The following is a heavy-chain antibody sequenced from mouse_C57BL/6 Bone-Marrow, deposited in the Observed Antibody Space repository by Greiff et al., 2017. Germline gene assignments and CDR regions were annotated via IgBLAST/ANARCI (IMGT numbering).Heavy chain of an antibody. J-gene: IGHJ2*01. D-gene: IGHD1-1*01. CDR1: GYAFSSSW. CDR3: SKDYYYGSWYDFDY. Sequence: VKLQQSGPELVKPGASVKISCKASGYAFSSSWMNWVKQRPGKGLEWIGRISPGDGNTNYNGKFKGKATLTADKSSSTAYMQLSSLTSEDAAVFFCSKDYYYGSWYDFDYWGQGTTLTVSS. V-gene: IGHV1-82*01. CDR2: ISPGDGNT.